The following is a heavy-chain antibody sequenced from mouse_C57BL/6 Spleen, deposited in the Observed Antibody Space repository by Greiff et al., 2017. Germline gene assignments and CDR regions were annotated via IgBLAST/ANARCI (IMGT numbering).Heavy chain of an antibody. CDR2: FHPYNDDT. D-gene: IGHD2-2*01. J-gene: IGHJ1*03. CDR1: GYTFTTYP. V-gene: IGHV1-47*01. Sequence: QVQLQQSGAELVKPGASVKMSCKASGYTFTTYPIEWMKQNHGKSLEWIGNFHPYNDDTKYNEKFKGKATLTVEKSSSTVYLELSRLTSDDSAVYDCARYYYGYDEGYFDVWGTGTTVTVSS. CDR3: ARYYYGYDEGYFDV.